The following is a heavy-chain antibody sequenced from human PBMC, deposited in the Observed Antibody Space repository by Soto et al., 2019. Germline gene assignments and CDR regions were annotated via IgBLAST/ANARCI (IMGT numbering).Heavy chain of an antibody. CDR2: IYYSGST. CDR3: ARGIGSGSPQHC. CDR1: GGSISSGGYY. Sequence: SETLSLTCTVSGGSISSGGYYWSWIRQHPGKGLEWIGYIYYSGSTYYNPSLKSRVTISVDTSKNQFSLKLSSVTAADTAVYYCARGIGSGSPQHCWGQGTLVTVSS. V-gene: IGHV4-31*03. D-gene: IGHD3-10*01. J-gene: IGHJ4*02.